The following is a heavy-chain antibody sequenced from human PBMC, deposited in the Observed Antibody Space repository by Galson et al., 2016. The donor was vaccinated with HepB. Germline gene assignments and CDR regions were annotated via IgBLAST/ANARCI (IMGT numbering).Heavy chain of an antibody. CDR2: MYYIGST. Sequence: ETLSLTCTVSGGSFSSYYWSWIRQPPGKGLEWIGYMYYIGSTSYNPSLASRVTISVDTSKNQFSLRLSSVTAADTAVYYCARHGRTAAVEFDYWGQGTLVTVSS. J-gene: IGHJ4*02. CDR3: ARHGRTAAVEFDY. V-gene: IGHV4-59*08. CDR1: GGSFSSYY. D-gene: IGHD6-13*01.